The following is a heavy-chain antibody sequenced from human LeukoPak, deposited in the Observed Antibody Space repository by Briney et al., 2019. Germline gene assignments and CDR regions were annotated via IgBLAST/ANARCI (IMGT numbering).Heavy chain of an antibody. V-gene: IGHV1-18*01. CDR1: GYTFTSYG. Sequence: ASVKVSCKASGYTFTSYGISWVRQAPGQGLEWMGWISAYNGNTNYAQKLQGRVTMTTDTSTSTAYMELRSLRSDDTAVYYCARGMRDYYDSSGYYLPIYDYWGQGTLVTVSS. CDR2: ISAYNGNT. CDR3: ARGMRDYYDSSGYYLPIYDY. D-gene: IGHD3-22*01. J-gene: IGHJ4*02.